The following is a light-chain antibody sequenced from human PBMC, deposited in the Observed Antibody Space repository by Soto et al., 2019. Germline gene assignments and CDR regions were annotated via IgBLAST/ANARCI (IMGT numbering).Light chain of an antibody. V-gene: IGKV3-15*01. J-gene: IGKJ1*01. CDR1: QSVSSN. Sequence: EIVMTQSPATLSVSPGERATLSCRASQSVSSNLAWYQQKPGQAPRLLIYGASTRATGIPARFSGSGSGTEFTLTISRLQSEDFAVYYCQQYTNWPPRTFGQGTKV. CDR3: QQYTNWPPRT. CDR2: GAS.